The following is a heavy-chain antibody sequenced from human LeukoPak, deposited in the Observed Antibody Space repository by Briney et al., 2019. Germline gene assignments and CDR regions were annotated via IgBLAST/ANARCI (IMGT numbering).Heavy chain of an antibody. CDR3: ASTARKAVAGFDY. Sequence: PGGSLRLSCAASGFTFSSYEMNWVRQAPGKGLEWVSYISSSGSTIYYADSVKGRFTISRDNAKNSLYLQMNSLRAEDTAVYYCASTARKAVAGFDYWGQGTLVTVSS. CDR2: ISSSGSTI. J-gene: IGHJ4*02. V-gene: IGHV3-48*03. D-gene: IGHD6-19*01. CDR1: GFTFSSYE.